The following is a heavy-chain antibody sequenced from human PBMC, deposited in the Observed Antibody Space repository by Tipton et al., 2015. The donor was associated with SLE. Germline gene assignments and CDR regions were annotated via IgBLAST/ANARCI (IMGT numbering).Heavy chain of an antibody. CDR3: ARDRGWDIVVVPAYNWFDP. D-gene: IGHD2-2*01. Sequence: QLVQSGPEVKKPGSSVKVSCKASGGTFSGYAISWVRQAPGQGLEWMGGIIPIFGTANYAQKFQGRVTITADESTSTAYMELSSLRSEDTAVYYCARDRGWDIVVVPAYNWFDPWGQGTLVTVSS. CDR2: IIPIFGTA. CDR1: GGTFSGYA. V-gene: IGHV1-69*01. J-gene: IGHJ5*02.